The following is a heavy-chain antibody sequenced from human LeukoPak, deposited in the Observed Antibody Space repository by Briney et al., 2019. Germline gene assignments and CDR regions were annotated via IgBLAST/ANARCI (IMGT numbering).Heavy chain of an antibody. CDR3: ARVWKLVGYCSGGSCLPDY. CDR2: IGTAGDT. J-gene: IGHJ4*02. V-gene: IGHV3-13*04. Sequence: GGSLRLSCAASGFTFSSYDMHWVRQATGKGLEWVSAIGTAGDTYYPGSVKGRFTISRDNAKNSLYLQMNSLRAEDTAMYYCARVWKLVGYCSGGSCLPDYWGQGTLVTVSS. D-gene: IGHD2-15*01. CDR1: GFTFSSYD.